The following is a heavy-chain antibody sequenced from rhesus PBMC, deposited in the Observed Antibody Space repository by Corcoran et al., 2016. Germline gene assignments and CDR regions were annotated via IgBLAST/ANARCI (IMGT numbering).Heavy chain of an antibody. V-gene: IGHV3-59*01. D-gene: IGHD6-43*01. CDR1: GFPFSDYT. J-gene: IGHJ4*01. CDR2: ISSGGGST. Sequence: EVQLVESGGGLAKPGGTLRLLGAASGFPFSDYTMHWVRRASGKGLEWVSRISSGGGSTWYADSVKGRFTISRENAKNTLYLQMDSLRAEDTAVYYCARDRGYSSSYTSFDYWGQGVLVTVSS. CDR3: ARDRGYSSSYTSFDY.